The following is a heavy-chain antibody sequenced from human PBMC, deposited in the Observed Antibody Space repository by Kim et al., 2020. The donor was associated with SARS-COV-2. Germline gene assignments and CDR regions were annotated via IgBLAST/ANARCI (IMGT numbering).Heavy chain of an antibody. CDR2: IKQDGNQK. Sequence: GGSLRLSCAASGFTFSSYWMTWVRQAPGKGLEWVANIKQDGNQKYYVDSLKGRFTISRDNAKNSLYLQMNSLRAEDTAVDYCARDGDLYSSGKDAFDIWG. D-gene: IGHD6-19*01. J-gene: IGHJ3*02. CDR3: ARDGDLYSSGKDAFDI. CDR1: GFTFSSYW. V-gene: IGHV3-7*01.